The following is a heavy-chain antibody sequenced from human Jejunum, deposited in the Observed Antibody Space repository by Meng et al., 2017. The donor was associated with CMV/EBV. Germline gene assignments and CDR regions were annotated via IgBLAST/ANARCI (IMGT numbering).Heavy chain of an antibody. CDR1: FTFSDYG. V-gene: IGHV3-30*02. Sequence: FTFSDYGMQWVRQAPGKGLEWVAYVRYDGNNKNYADSVKGRFTISRDNSQNTLYLQMNSLRPEDTAVYYCAKVVPGYCSTTSCSPDHWGQGTLVTVSS. CDR2: VRYDGNNK. J-gene: IGHJ4*02. D-gene: IGHD2-2*01. CDR3: AKVVPGYCSTTSCSPDH.